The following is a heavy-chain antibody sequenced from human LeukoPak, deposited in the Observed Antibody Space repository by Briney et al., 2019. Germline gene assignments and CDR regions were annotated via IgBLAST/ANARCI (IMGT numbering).Heavy chain of an antibody. CDR1: GFSFSTYA. D-gene: IGHD5-18*01. CDR3: AKEDFTAMATRF. V-gene: IGHV3-23*01. J-gene: IGHJ4*02. CDR2: ISGSGGSP. Sequence: GGSLRLSCAASGFSFSTYAMTWVRRAPGKGLEWVSGISGSGGSPYYADSVKGRFTISRDTSKNTLYLQMNSLRAEDTAVYYCAKEDFTAMATRFWGQGTLVTVSS.